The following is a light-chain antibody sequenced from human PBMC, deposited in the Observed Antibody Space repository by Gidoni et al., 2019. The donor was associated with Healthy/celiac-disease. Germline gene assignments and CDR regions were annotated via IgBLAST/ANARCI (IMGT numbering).Light chain of an antibody. CDR2: ASS. CDR3: QQYYSYPLP. V-gene: IGKV1-8*01. CDR1: QGISSY. Sequence: AIRMTQSPSSFSASTGDRVTITCRASQGISSYLAWYQQKPGKAPKLLIYASSTLQSGVPSRFSGSGSGTDFTLTISCLQSEDFATYYCQQYYSYPLPFGQXTKVEIK. J-gene: IGKJ1*01.